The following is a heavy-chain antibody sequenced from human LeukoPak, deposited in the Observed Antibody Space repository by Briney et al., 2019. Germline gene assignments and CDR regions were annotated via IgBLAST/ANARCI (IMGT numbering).Heavy chain of an antibody. J-gene: IGHJ4*02. CDR2: IYYSGST. D-gene: IGHD3-9*01. V-gene: IGHV4-39*01. Sequence: SETLSLTCTVSGGSISSSSYYWGWIRQPPGKGLEWIGGIYYSGSTYYNPSLKSRVTISVDTSKNQFSLKLSPVTAADTAVYYCARHAYDILTGYEPADYWGQGTLVTVSS. CDR1: GGSISSSSYY. CDR3: ARHAYDILTGYEPADY.